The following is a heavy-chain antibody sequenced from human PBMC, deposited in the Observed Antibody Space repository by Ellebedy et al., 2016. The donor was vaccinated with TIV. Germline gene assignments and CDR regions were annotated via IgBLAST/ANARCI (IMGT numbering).Heavy chain of an antibody. CDR2: INPNSGGT. Sequence: ASVKVSCKASGNTFSGYFMHWVRQAPGQGLEWMGWINPNSGGTNYAQKFQGRVTMTRDTSISTAYMELSRLRFDDTAVYYCARSGAGVTWVYDAFDIWGQGTMVTVSS. V-gene: IGHV1-2*02. D-gene: IGHD3-10*01. J-gene: IGHJ3*02. CDR1: GNTFSGYF. CDR3: ARSGAGVTWVYDAFDI.